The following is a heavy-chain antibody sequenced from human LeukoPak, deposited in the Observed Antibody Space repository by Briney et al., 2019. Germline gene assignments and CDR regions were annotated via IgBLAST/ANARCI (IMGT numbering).Heavy chain of an antibody. D-gene: IGHD2-2*01. CDR3: ARANFLYCSSSTCLFDY. Sequence: ASVKVSCKASGYTVTEYYMHWVRQAPGQGFEWMGGFNPNDGDTNYAQKFQGRVTMTSDTSISTAHMEVSRLRSDDTAVYYCARANFLYCSSSTCLFDYWGQGTLVTVSS. J-gene: IGHJ4*02. CDR2: FNPNDGDT. CDR1: GYTVTEYY. V-gene: IGHV1-2*02.